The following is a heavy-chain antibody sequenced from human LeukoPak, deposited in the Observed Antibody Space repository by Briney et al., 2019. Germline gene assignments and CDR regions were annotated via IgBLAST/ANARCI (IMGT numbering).Heavy chain of an antibody. CDR1: SGSISSGSYY. CDR3: AREESGYCDDGSCPYYFDY. Sequence: SETLSLTCTVSSGSISSGSYYWSWIRQPAGKGLEWIGRIFTSGGTNYNPSLKSRVTISVDTSKNQFSLKLNSVTAADAAVYYCAREESGYCDDGSCPYYFDYWGQGTLVTVSS. D-gene: IGHD2-15*01. V-gene: IGHV4-61*02. CDR2: IFTSGGT. J-gene: IGHJ4*02.